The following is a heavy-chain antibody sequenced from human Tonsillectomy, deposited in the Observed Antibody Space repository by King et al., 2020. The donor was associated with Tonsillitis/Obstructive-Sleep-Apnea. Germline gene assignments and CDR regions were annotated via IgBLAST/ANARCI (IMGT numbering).Heavy chain of an antibody. J-gene: IGHJ2*01. CDR1: GGSISSYY. D-gene: IGHD2-2*01. CDR3: ARGGGYCSSTSCSEGYFDL. Sequence: VQLQESGPGLVKPSETLSLTCTVSGGSISSYYWSWIRQPPGKGLEWIGYIYYSGSTNYNPSLKSRVTISVDTSKNQFSLKLSPVTAADTAVYYCARGGGYCSSTSCSEGYFDLWGRGTLVTVSS. CDR2: IYYSGST. V-gene: IGHV4-59*01.